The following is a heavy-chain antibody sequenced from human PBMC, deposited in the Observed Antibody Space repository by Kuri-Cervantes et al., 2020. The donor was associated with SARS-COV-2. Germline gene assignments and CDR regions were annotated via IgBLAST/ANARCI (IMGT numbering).Heavy chain of an antibody. D-gene: IGHD6-19*01. CDR1: GFTFSRYA. V-gene: IGHV3-23*01. CDR2: ISDSGDST. J-gene: IGHJ6*03. Sequence: GESLKISCAASGFTFSRYAMSWVRQAPGQGLEWVSGISDSGDSTNYADSVKGRFTISRDNSKNTVYLEMDSLRADDTAVYYCAKDQLEQWLVYYYYMDVWGKGTTVTVSS. CDR3: AKDQLEQWLVYYYYMDV.